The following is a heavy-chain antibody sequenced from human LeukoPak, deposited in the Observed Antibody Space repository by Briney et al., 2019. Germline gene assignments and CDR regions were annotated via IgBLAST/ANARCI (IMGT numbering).Heavy chain of an antibody. D-gene: IGHD1-26*01. J-gene: IGHJ3*02. CDR2: ITHTRRT. CDR1: GGPFSHYY. CDR3: ARWGRWESYSAFDI. V-gene: IGHV4-34*01. Sequence: SETLSLTCAVSGGPFSHYYWNWIRQSPGKGLEWIGEITHTRRTNYNPVLRSRVTISVDTSRNQFSLKLRSMTAADTAVYYCARWGRWESYSAFDIWGQGTTVSVSS.